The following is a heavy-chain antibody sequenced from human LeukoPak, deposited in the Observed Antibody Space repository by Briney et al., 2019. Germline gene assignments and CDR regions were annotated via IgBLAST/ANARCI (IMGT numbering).Heavy chain of an antibody. CDR3: ARSESCSGGSCYSPFYYYYYGMDV. D-gene: IGHD2-15*01. V-gene: IGHV1-2*02. J-gene: IGHJ6*02. CDR1: GYTFTGYY. Sequence: ASVKVSCKASGYTFTGYYMHWVRQAPGQGLEWMGWINPNSGGTNYAQKFQGRVTMTRDTSISTAYTELSRLRSDDTAVYYCARSESCSGGSCYSPFYYYYYGMDVWGQGTTVTVSS. CDR2: INPNSGGT.